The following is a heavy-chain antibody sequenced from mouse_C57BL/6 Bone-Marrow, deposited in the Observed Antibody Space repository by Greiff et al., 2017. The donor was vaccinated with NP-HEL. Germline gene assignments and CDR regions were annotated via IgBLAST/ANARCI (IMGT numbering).Heavy chain of an antibody. CDR3: AKRGDYYGLYYAMDY. J-gene: IGHJ4*01. V-gene: IGHV2-5*01. CDR1: GFSLTSYG. D-gene: IGHD1-1*01. CDR2: IWRGGST. Sequence: VQLQQSGPGLVQPSQSLSITCTVSGFSLTSYGVHWVRQSPGKGLEWLGVIWRGGSTDYNAAFMSRLSITKDNSKSQVFFKMNSLQADDTAIYYCAKRGDYYGLYYAMDYWGQGTSVTVSS.